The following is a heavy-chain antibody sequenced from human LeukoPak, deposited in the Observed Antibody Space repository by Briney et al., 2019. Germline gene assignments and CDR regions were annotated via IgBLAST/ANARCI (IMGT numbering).Heavy chain of an antibody. CDR1: GGSFNGYY. V-gene: IGHV4-34*01. CDR3: ARGQLRLSN. CDR2: INHSGGT. Sequence: SESLSLTCAVYGGSFNGYYWTWIRQPPGKGLEWIGEINHSGGTDYNPSLKSRVTISVDTSKNQFSLKLNSVTAADTAVYYCARGQLRLSNWGQGSLVIVSS. J-gene: IGHJ4*02. D-gene: IGHD6-25*01.